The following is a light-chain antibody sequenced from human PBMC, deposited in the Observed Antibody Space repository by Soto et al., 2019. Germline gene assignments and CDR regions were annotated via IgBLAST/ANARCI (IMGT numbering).Light chain of an antibody. Sequence: EIVLTQSPSTLSSFPGDRVTLSCRASQYINTRLAWYQHRPGQAPRLLIYQTSLTAAGSPARFSASGSGTDFTLAISAVQPEDFALYYCHQRQSWPRTFGQGT. CDR2: QTS. CDR1: QYINTR. V-gene: IGKV3-11*01. J-gene: IGKJ1*01. CDR3: HQRQSWPRT.